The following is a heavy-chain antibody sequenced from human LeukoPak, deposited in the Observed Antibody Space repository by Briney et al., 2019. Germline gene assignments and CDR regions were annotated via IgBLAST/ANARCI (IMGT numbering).Heavy chain of an antibody. V-gene: IGHV1-8*01. J-gene: IGHJ5*02. D-gene: IGHD3-22*01. CDR3: VRTFYYDIRGDNWFDP. CDR2: MNPNSGNT. CDR1: GYTFTSYD. Sequence: GASVKVSCKASGYTFTSYDINWVRQATGQELEWMGWMNPNSGNTGYAQKFQGRVTMTRNTSITTAYMELGSLTSEDTAVYYCVRTFYYDIRGDNWFDPWGQGTLVTVSP.